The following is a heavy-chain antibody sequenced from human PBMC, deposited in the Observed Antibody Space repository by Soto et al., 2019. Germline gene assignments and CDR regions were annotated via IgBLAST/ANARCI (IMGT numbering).Heavy chain of an antibody. J-gene: IGHJ4*02. Sequence: PSETLSVTCPVAGGSINSYYWSWIRPPPGKGLEWIGYIYYSGSTNYNPSLKSRVTVYLQMNGLRADDTSLYYCARDFTPAETPGDDFDYWGRGTLVTVSS. CDR2: IYYSGST. V-gene: IGHV4-59*01. CDR1: GGSINSYY. D-gene: IGHD3-10*01. CDR3: PGDDFDY.